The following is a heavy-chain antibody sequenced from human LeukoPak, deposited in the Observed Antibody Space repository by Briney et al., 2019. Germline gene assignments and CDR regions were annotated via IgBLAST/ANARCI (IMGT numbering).Heavy chain of an antibody. D-gene: IGHD4-17*01. CDR3: ARDWGDIFTVTTIGSGAFDI. CDR2: FYYSGST. J-gene: IGHJ3*02. V-gene: IGHV4-30-4*08. CDR1: GGSISSGDYY. Sequence: NPSQTLSLTCTVSGGSISSGDYYWSWIRQPPGKGLEWIGYFYYSGSTYYNPSLKSRVTISVDTSKNQFSLKLSSVTAADTAVYYCARDWGDIFTVTTIGSGAFDIWRQGTMVTVSS.